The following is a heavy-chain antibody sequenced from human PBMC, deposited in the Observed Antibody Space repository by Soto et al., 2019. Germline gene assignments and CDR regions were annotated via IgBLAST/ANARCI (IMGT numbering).Heavy chain of an antibody. CDR3: ARMATFGSLNWFDP. D-gene: IGHD3-16*01. Sequence: ASVKVSFRASGHSFTNNDVSWVRKATGQGLEWMGWMNPGSGDTGYAKKFQGRVTMTRDISIATAYMDLSSLRPDDTAIYYCARMATFGSLNWFDPWGQGTLVTVSS. V-gene: IGHV1-8*01. CDR2: MNPGSGDT. J-gene: IGHJ5*02. CDR1: GHSFTNND.